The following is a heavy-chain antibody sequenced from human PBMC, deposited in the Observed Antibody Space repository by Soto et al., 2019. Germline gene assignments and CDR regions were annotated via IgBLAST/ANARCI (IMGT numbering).Heavy chain of an antibody. Sequence: GASLKISRKGSGYNFTSYLIGCVRQMPGKCLEWMVIIYPGDSGTRYSPSFQGQVTISADISISTAYLQCSSLKASDTAMYYCARLDRTTVNLPYGMDFSGQGTTVTVSS. J-gene: IGHJ6*02. CDR3: ARLDRTTVNLPYGMDF. CDR2: IYPGDSGT. CDR1: GYNFTSYL. D-gene: IGHD4-4*01. V-gene: IGHV5-51*01.